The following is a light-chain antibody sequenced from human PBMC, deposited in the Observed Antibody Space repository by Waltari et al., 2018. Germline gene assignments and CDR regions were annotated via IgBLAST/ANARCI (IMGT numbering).Light chain of an antibody. Sequence: QSALTQPASVSGSPGQSITISCTGTSSYVGGYNYVSWYQQHPGKAPKLMIYDVSNRPSGVSNRFSGSKSGNTASLTISGLQAEDEADYYCSSYTSSTLFGGGTKLTVL. V-gene: IGLV2-14*03. CDR1: SSYVGGYNY. J-gene: IGLJ2*01. CDR2: DVS. CDR3: SSYTSSTL.